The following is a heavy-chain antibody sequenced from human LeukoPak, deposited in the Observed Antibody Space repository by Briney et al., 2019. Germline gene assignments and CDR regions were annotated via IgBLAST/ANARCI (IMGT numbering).Heavy chain of an antibody. Sequence: PGGSLRLSCGASGFIFSSYWMHWVRQAPGKGLVWVSRINTDGSSTTYADSVKGRFNISRDNAKNTLYLQMNSLRAEDTAVYYCARDRGYCSGGSCYIFDYWGQGTLVTVSS. CDR2: INTDGSST. J-gene: IGHJ4*02. CDR3: ARDRGYCSGGSCYIFDY. CDR1: GFIFSSYW. D-gene: IGHD2-15*01. V-gene: IGHV3-74*01.